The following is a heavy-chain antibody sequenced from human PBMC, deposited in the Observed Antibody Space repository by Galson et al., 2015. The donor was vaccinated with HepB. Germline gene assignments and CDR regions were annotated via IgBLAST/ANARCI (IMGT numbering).Heavy chain of an antibody. Sequence: SETLSLTCTVSGGSITSSYWSWIRQTPGRGLEWIGYISDSGNTNQNPSLKGRVTISVDMSRSQFSLKLNSVTAADTAVYYCARLTSYYYDSSAYYQGGYFNLWGRGALVTVSS. CDR2: ISDSGNT. CDR3: ARLTSYYYDSSAYYQGGYFNL. V-gene: IGHV4-59*08. D-gene: IGHD3-22*01. J-gene: IGHJ2*01. CDR1: GGSITSSY.